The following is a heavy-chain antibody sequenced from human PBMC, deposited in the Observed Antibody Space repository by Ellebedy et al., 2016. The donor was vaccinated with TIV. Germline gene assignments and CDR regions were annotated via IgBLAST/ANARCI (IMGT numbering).Heavy chain of an antibody. D-gene: IGHD6-6*01. CDR1: GFTFSSYA. J-gene: IGHJ4*02. CDR3: AKDLLAVRGYYFDY. CDR2: LRGSGGST. Sequence: PGGSLRLSCAASGFTFSSYAMSWVRQAPGKGLEWVSALRGSGGSTYSADSVKGRFTISSDNSKNTLYLQMSSLRAEDTAVYYCAKDLLAVRGYYFDYWGQGTLVTVSS. V-gene: IGHV3-23*01.